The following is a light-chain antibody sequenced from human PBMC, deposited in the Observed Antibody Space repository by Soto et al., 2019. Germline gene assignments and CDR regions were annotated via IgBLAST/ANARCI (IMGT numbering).Light chain of an antibody. Sequence: DIQLTQSHSTLSGSVGDRVTLTCRASQTISSWLAWYQQKPGKAPKLLIYKASTLKSGVPSRFSGSGSGTESTLTISSLQPDDFATYYCQQTYGAPLTFGGGTRWIS. CDR2: KAS. CDR3: QQTYGAPLT. CDR1: QTISSW. V-gene: IGKV1-5*03. J-gene: IGKJ4*01.